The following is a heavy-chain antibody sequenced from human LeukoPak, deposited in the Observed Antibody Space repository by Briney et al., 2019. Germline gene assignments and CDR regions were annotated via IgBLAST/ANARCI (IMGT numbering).Heavy chain of an antibody. CDR1: GGSISSYYW. V-gene: IGHV2-5*08. Sequence: TLSLTCTVSGGSISSYYWSWIRQPPGKALEWLALIYWDDDKRYSPSLKSRLTITKDTSKNQVVLTMTNMDPVDTATYYCAHGKTYCSSTSCYLVDAFDIWGQGTMVTVSS. D-gene: IGHD2-2*01. CDR2: IYWDDDK. CDR3: AHGKTYCSSTSCYLVDAFDI. J-gene: IGHJ3*02.